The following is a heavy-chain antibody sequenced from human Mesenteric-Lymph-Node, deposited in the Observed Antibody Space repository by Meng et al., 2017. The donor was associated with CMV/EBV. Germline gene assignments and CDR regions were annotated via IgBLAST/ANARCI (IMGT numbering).Heavy chain of an antibody. CDR1: GFTFSSYP. D-gene: IGHD2-2*01. V-gene: IGHV3-23*01. CDR2: ISASGSTA. CDR3: AKRPPESPYCSSSSCSYYFDW. Sequence: GESLKISCAASGFTFSSYPINWVRQAPGKGLEWVSTISASGSTAFYADSVKGRFTVSRDNSNDMMYLHVNRLEVEDTAMYYCAKRPPESPYCSSSSCSYYFDWWGQGTLVTVSS. J-gene: IGHJ4*02.